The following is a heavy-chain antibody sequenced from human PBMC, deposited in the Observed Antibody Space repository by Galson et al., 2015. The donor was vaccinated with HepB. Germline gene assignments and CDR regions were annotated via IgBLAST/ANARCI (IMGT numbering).Heavy chain of an antibody. CDR1: GFTFSTYS. CDR3: ARDGSSWYSQGWFDP. J-gene: IGHJ5*02. V-gene: IGHV3-21*01. D-gene: IGHD1-26*01. CDR2: ISSSNRYI. Sequence: SLRLSCAASGFTFSTYSMNWVRQAPGKGLEWVSSISSSNRYIYYADSVKGRFTISRDNAKNSLYLQMNSLRAEDTAVYYCARDGSSWYSQGWFDPWGQGTLVTVSS.